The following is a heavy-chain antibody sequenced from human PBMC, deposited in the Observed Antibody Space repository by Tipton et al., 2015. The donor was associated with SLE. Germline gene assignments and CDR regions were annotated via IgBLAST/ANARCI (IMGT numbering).Heavy chain of an antibody. CDR2: TSPGDSET. J-gene: IGHJ3*02. CDR3: ARQKGDAFDM. CDR1: GYSFTAYW. Sequence: VQLVQSGAEVKKSGESLKISCKGSGYSFTAYWIAWVRQMPGKGLEWRGSTSPGDSETRYSPSFQGQVTISADKSITTAYLQWSSLKASDTAMYYCARQKGDAFDMWGQGTTITVSS. V-gene: IGHV5-51*01.